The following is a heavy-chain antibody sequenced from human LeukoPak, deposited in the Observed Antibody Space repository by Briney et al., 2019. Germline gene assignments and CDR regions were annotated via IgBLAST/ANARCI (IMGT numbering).Heavy chain of an antibody. CDR2: IGHDGADK. J-gene: IGHJ4*02. D-gene: IGHD3-22*01. Sequence: GGTLRLSCAASGFTFSNYGMTWVRQAPGKGLEWVALIGHDGADKYYADSVKGRFLISRDNSKNMLFLQMNSLIIEDTAVYYCARNSDYYDYSPQSVWGQGTLVTVS. CDR1: GFTFSNYG. V-gene: IGHV3-30*03. CDR3: ARNSDYYDYSPQSV.